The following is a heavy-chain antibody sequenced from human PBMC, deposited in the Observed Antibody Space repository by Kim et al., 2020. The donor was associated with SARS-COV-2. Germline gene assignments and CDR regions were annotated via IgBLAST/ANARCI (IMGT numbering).Heavy chain of an antibody. D-gene: IGHD3-22*01. CDR3: SRAQNYYDNTGYYGYISP. CDR1: GFALGDYP. V-gene: IGHV3-49*03. CDR2: IRNSFYGGTT. Sequence: GGSLRLSCKVSGFALGDYPILWIRQAPGKGLEWVGLIRNSFYGGTTAYAASVEGRFAISRDVSKNIAYLQLSSLKTEDTAVYYCSRAQNYYDNTGYYGYISPWGQGTLVTVSS. J-gene: IGHJ5*02.